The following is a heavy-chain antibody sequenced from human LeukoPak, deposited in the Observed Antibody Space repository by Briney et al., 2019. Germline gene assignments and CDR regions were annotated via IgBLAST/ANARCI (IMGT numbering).Heavy chain of an antibody. V-gene: IGHV4-39*07. CDR1: GGSISSSSYY. CDR3: ARVDDSSGYYRIGGWFDP. Sequence: SETLSLTCTVSGGSISSSSYYWGWIRQPPGKGLEWIGSIYYSGSTYYNPSLKSRVTISVDTSKNQFSLKLSSVTAADTAVYYCARVDDSSGYYRIGGWFDPWGQGTLVTVSS. D-gene: IGHD3-22*01. J-gene: IGHJ5*02. CDR2: IYYSGST.